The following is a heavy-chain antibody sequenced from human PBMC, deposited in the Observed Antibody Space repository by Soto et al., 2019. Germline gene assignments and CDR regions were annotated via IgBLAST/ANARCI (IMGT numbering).Heavy chain of an antibody. D-gene: IGHD3-3*01. J-gene: IGHJ4*02. CDR1: GFTFGDYW. V-gene: IGHV3-7*03. CDR2: MKEDGSKK. Sequence: EVQLVESGGPLVQRGGSLRLSCAASGFTFGDYWMSWVRQAPGKGLEWVANMKEDGSKKYYVDSVKGRFTVSRDNAKKSLYLQMNSLRAEDTAVYYCAKLGSGYDTGLYFDYWGQGTLVTVSS. CDR3: AKLGSGYDTGLYFDY.